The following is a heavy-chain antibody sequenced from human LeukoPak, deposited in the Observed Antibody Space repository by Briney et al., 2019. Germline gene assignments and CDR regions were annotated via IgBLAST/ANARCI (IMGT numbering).Heavy chain of an antibody. J-gene: IGHJ5*02. CDR3: AKVGKQWLVLRGWFDP. D-gene: IGHD6-19*01. CDR1: GFTFSSYS. V-gene: IGHV3-21*01. CDR2: ISSSSSYI. Sequence: GGSLRLSCAASGFTFSSYSMNWVRQAPGKGLEWVSSISSSSSYIYYADSVKGRFTISRDNAKNSLYLQMNSLRAEDTAVYYCAKVGKQWLVLRGWFDPWGQGTLVTVSS.